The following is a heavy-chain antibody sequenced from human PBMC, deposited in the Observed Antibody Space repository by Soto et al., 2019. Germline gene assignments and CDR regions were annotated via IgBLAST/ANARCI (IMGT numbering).Heavy chain of an antibody. CDR1: GYTFTGYY. J-gene: IGHJ3*02. D-gene: IGHD3-16*01. CDR2: INPNSGGT. CDR3: ARDDLYGSHASDI. V-gene: IGHV1-2*02. Sequence: GASVKVSCKASGYTFTGYYMHWVRQAPGQGLEWMGWINPNSGGTNYAQKFQGRVTMTRDTSISTAYMELSRLRSDDTAVYYCARDDLYGSHASDIWGQGTMVTVSS.